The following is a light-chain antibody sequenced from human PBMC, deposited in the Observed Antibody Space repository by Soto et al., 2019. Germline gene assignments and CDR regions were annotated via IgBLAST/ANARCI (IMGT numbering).Light chain of an antibody. CDR3: QSYDSSNVV. Sequence: FMLTQPHSVSESPGKTVTISCTRSSGSIASNYVQWYQQRPGSAPTTVIYENNQRPSGVPARFSGSIDSSSNSASLTMSGLKTDDEADYYCQSYDSSNVVFGGGTKVTVL. CDR2: ENN. V-gene: IGLV6-57*04. J-gene: IGLJ2*01. CDR1: SGSIASNY.